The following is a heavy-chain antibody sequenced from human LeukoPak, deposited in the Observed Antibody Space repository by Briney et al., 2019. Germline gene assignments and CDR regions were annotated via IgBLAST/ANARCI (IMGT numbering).Heavy chain of an antibody. D-gene: IGHD3/OR15-3a*01. CDR3: ARGGTGYYPYYFDY. CDR1: GGSISSYY. CDR2: IYYSGST. Sequence: SETLSLTCTVSGGSISSYYWSWIRQPPGKGLEWIGYIYYSGSTNYNPSLKSRVTISVDTSKNQFSLKLSSVTAADTAVYYCARGGTGYYPYYFDYWGHGTLVTVSS. V-gene: IGHV4-59*01. J-gene: IGHJ4*01.